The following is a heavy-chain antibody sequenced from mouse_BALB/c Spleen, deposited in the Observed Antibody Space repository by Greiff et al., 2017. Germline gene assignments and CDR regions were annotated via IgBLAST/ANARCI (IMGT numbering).Heavy chain of an antibody. D-gene: IGHD2-2*01. J-gene: IGHJ4*01. CDR1: GYAFTNYL. V-gene: IGHV1-54*01. Sequence: VKLQESGAELVRPGTSVKVSCKASGYAFTNYLIEWVKQRPGQGLEWIGVINPGSGGTNYNEKFKGKATLTADKSSSTAYMQLSSLTSDDSAVYFCARGKVTTLYYYAMDYWGQGTSVTVSS. CDR2: INPGSGGT. CDR3: ARGKVTTLYYYAMDY.